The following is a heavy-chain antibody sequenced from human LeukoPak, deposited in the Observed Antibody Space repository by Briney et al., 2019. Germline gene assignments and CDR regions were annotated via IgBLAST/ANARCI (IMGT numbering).Heavy chain of an antibody. D-gene: IGHD3-3*01. CDR1: GYTFTSYG. Sequence: ASVNVSCQASGYTFTSYGIRWVRQAPGQGLAGMGWISAYNGNTNYAQKIQGRVTMTTATSTSTAYMELRSLRSDDTAVYYCARGGSESGYPQTNWFDTWGQGTLVTVSS. V-gene: IGHV1-18*01. J-gene: IGHJ5*02. CDR3: ARGGSESGYPQTNWFDT. CDR2: ISAYNGNT.